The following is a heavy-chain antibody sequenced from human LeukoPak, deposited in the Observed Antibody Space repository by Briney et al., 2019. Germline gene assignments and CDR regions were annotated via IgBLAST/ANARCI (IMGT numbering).Heavy chain of an antibody. CDR2: INQDGSEK. CDR3: ARVLTGIAAAGTDAFDV. J-gene: IGHJ3*01. D-gene: IGHD6-13*01. V-gene: IGHV3-7*05. CDR1: GFTFSSYW. Sequence: GGSLRLSCAASGFTFSSYWVTWVRQAPGKGLGWVANINQDGSEKYYVDSVKGRFTISRDNAKNSLSLQMNSLTVGDTAVYYCARVLTGIAAAGTDAFDVWGQGTTVTVSS.